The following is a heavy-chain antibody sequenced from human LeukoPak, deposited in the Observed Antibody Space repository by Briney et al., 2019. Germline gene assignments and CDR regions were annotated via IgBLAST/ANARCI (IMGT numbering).Heavy chain of an antibody. D-gene: IGHD1-26*01. Sequence: XAXGFTFSTYGMXWVRQAPGKGLXXXXVIWYDGSNKYHADSVKGGFAISRDNSKNTLYLQMNSLRVEDTAVYYCAKGDSGSYGALDIWGQGTMVTVSS. J-gene: IGHJ3*02. V-gene: IGHV3-33*06. CDR2: IWYDGSNK. CDR3: AKGDSGSYGALDI. CDR1: GFTFSTYG.